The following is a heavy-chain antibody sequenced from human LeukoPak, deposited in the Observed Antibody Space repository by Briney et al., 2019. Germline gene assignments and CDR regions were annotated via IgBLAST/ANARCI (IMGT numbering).Heavy chain of an antibody. CDR1: EFTFNSYA. J-gene: IGHJ4*02. D-gene: IGHD3-3*01. CDR3: AREPFWSGYYSNLHFDY. V-gene: IGHV3-23*01. Sequence: GGSLRLSCAASEFTFNSYAMSWVRQAPGKGLEWVSTISGSGGSTYYADSVKGRFIISRDNAKNSLFLQMNSLRAEDTAVYYCAREPFWSGYYSNLHFDYWGQGTLVTVSS. CDR2: ISGSGGST.